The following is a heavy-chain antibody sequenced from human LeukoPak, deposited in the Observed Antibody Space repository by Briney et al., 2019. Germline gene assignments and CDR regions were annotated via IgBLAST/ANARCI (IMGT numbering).Heavy chain of an antibody. CDR3: ARRSYYHSGSLPPFDP. CDR2: IYYSGST. D-gene: IGHD3-10*01. CDR1: GGSISSSSYY. V-gene: IGHV4-39*01. J-gene: IGHJ5*02. Sequence: KPSETLSLTCTVSGGSISSSSYYWGWIRQPPGKGLEWIGSIYYSGSTYYNPSLKSRVTISVDTSKNQFSLNLTSVTAADTAVYYSARRSYYHSGSLPPFDPWGQGTLVTVSS.